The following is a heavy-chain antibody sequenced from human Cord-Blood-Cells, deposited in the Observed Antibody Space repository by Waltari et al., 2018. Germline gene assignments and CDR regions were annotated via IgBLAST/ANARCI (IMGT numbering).Heavy chain of an antibody. CDR3: ARGITVYDAFDI. D-gene: IGHD4-4*01. CDR2: ISYDGSNK. V-gene: IGHV3-30-3*01. Sequence: QVQLVESGGGVVQPGRSLRLSCAASGFTFSSYAMHWVRQAPGKGLEGVAVISYDGSNKYYADSVKGRFTISRDNSKNTLYLQMNSLRAEDTAVYYCARGITVYDAFDIWGQGTMVTVSS. CDR1: GFTFSSYA. J-gene: IGHJ3*02.